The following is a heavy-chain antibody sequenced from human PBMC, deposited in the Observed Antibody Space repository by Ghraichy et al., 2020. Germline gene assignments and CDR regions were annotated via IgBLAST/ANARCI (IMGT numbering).Heavy chain of an antibody. V-gene: IGHV1-58*02. CDR2: IVVGSGNT. CDR1: GFTFTSSA. J-gene: IGHJ3*02. D-gene: IGHD3-22*01. Sequence: SVKVSCKASGFTFTSSAMQWVRQARGQRLEWIGWIVVGSGNTNYAQKFQERVTITRDMSTSTAYMELSSLRSEDTAVYYCAASNPNYCDSSGYWGGPLSGAFDIWGQGTMVTVSS. CDR3: AASNPNYCDSSGYWGGPLSGAFDI.